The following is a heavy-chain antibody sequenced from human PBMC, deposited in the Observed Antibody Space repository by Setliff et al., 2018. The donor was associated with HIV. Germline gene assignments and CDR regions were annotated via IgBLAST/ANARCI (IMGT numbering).Heavy chain of an antibody. V-gene: IGHV4-61*09. J-gene: IGHJ4*02. CDR2: ISTSGST. Sequence: SETLSLTCTVSGASISSGSYFWGWFRQPAGKGLEWIGHISTSGSTNYNPSLESRVIISIDKSKKHFSLRLSAVTAADTAVYYCAASVADYGKGGGMGYWGQGTLVTVSS. D-gene: IGHD3-10*01. CDR3: AASVADYGKGGGMGY. CDR1: GASISSGSYF.